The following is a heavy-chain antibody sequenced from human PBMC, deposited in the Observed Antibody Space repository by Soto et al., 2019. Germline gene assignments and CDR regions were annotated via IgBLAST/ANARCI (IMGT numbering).Heavy chain of an antibody. CDR2: IYYSGST. V-gene: IGHV4-30-4*01. Sequence: QVQLQESGPGLVKPSQTLSLTCTVSGGSISSGDYYWSWIRQPPGKGLEWIGYIYYSGSTYYNPFLQSRVTISVDTSKNQFSLKLSSVTAADTAVYYCARDRGYSGYDNYYYGMDVWGQGTTVTVSS. CDR1: GGSISSGDYY. CDR3: ARDRGYSGYDNYYYGMDV. D-gene: IGHD5-12*01. J-gene: IGHJ6*02.